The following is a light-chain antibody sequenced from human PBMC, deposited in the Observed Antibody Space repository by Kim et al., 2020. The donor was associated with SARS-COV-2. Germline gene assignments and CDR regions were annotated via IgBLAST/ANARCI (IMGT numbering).Light chain of an antibody. Sequence: VSPGQPASFTCSGDKLGEKYACWYQQKPGQSPVLVIYQDSKRPSGIPERFSGSNSGNTATLTISGTQAMDEADYYCQAWDSSTVVFGGGTQLTVL. CDR2: QDS. J-gene: IGLJ2*01. CDR3: QAWDSSTVV. CDR1: KLGEKY. V-gene: IGLV3-1*01.